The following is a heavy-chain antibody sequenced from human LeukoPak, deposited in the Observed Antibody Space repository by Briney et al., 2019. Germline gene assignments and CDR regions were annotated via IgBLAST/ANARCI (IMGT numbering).Heavy chain of an antibody. CDR2: INTKSKSI. CDR1: GFTFNTYT. J-gene: IGHJ4*02. CDR3: VRDQNWAFDY. V-gene: IGHV3-48*01. Sequence: GGSLRLSCAASGFTFNTYTMNWVRQAPGKGLEWLSFINTKSKSIYYADSVKGRFTISRDNAENSLYLQMNSLRAEDTALYYCVRDQNWAFDYWGQGTLVTVPS. D-gene: IGHD7-27*01.